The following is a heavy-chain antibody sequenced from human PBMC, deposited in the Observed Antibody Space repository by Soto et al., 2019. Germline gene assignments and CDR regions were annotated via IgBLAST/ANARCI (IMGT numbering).Heavy chain of an antibody. D-gene: IGHD6-19*01. CDR2: ISYDGNDI. CDR3: ARDQGRTVTRGDWFDP. J-gene: IGHJ5*02. V-gene: IGHV3-30-3*01. Sequence: QVQLVESGGGVVQPGRSLRLSCAASGFMFSTYAMHWVRQAPGKGLEWVAVISYDGNDIYYGDSVKGRFTISRDNSRNTLYLEMSSLQPEDTAVFYCARDQGRTVTRGDWFDPWGQGTLVTVSS. CDR1: GFMFSTYA.